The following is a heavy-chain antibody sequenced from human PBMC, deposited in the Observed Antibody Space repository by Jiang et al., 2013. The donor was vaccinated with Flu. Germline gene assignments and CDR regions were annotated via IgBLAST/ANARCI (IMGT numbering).Heavy chain of an antibody. D-gene: IGHD1-26*01. CDR3: AHRRGEWGAFDV. V-gene: IGHV2-5*02. CDR2: LYWGDDE. Sequence: KPTQTLTLTCTFSGFSLYNSGEGVGWIRQPPAKALEWLALLYWGDDERYRPSLKTRPTITKGTSKNQVVLTMTNVDPADTATYYCAHRRGEWGAFDVWGQGTMVTVSS. CDR1: GFSLYNSGEG. J-gene: IGHJ3*01.